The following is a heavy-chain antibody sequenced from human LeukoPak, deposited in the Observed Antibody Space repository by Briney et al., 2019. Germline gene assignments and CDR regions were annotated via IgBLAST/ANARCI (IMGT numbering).Heavy chain of an antibody. Sequence: GGSLRLSCAASGFTFSSYAMSWVRLPPGKGLEWVSTISGSGGGTYYADSVKGRFTISRDNSKNTLYLQMNSLRPEDTAVYYCAGYFCSGGSCYRYFDYWGQGTLVTVSS. J-gene: IGHJ4*02. V-gene: IGHV3-23*01. CDR3: AGYFCSGGSCYRYFDY. D-gene: IGHD2-15*01. CDR1: GFTFSSYA. CDR2: ISGSGGGT.